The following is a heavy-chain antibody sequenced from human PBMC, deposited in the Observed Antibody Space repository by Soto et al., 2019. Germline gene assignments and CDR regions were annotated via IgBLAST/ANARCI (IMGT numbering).Heavy chain of an antibody. V-gene: IGHV4-59*12. D-gene: IGHD3-22*01. CDR1: GGSISSYY. Sequence: SETLSLTCTVSGGSISSYYWSWIRQPPGKGQEWIGYIYSTGSTNYNPPLKSRVSMSVDTARNQFSLNLNSVTAADTDVYYCASTYHNASSGPFDDWGQGTLVTVS. J-gene: IGHJ4*02. CDR2: IYSTGST. CDR3: ASTYHNASSGPFDD.